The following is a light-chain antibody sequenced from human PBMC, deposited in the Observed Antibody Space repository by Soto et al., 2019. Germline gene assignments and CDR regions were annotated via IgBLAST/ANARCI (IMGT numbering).Light chain of an antibody. V-gene: IGKV3-11*01. Sequence: EIVLTQSPATLSLSPWERATLSCRASQSVSSSLAWYQQKPGQAPRLLIYDASNRATGIPARFSGSGSGTDFTLTISSLEPEDFAVYYCQQRSNWPPVFGGGTKVDIK. CDR2: DAS. CDR3: QQRSNWPPV. CDR1: QSVSSS. J-gene: IGKJ4*01.